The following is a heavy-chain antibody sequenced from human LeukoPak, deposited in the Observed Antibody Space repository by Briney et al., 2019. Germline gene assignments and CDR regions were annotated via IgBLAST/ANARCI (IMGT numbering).Heavy chain of an antibody. CDR2: MNPNSGNT. D-gene: IGHD3-22*01. CDR1: GYTFTSYD. Sequence: GASVKVSCKASGYTFTSYDINWVRQATGQGLEGMGWMNPNSGNTGYAQKFQGRVTMTRNTSISTAYMELSSLRSEDTAVYYCARGKYYYDSSGYYPFDYWGQGTLVTVSS. CDR3: ARGKYYYDSSGYYPFDY. V-gene: IGHV1-8*01. J-gene: IGHJ4*02.